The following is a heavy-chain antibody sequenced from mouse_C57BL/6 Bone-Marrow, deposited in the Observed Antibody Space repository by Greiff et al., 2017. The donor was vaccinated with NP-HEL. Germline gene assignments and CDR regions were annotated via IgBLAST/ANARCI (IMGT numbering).Heavy chain of an antibody. D-gene: IGHD2-5*01. V-gene: IGHV14-4*01. CDR2: IDPENGDT. Sequence: EVKLMESGAELVRPGASVKLSCTASGFNIKDDYMHWVKQRPEQGLEWIGWIDPENGDTEYASKFQGKATITADTSSNTAYLQLSSLTSEDTAVYYCTTGSNYYAMDYWGQGTSVTVSS. J-gene: IGHJ4*01. CDR3: TTGSNYYAMDY. CDR1: GFNIKDDY.